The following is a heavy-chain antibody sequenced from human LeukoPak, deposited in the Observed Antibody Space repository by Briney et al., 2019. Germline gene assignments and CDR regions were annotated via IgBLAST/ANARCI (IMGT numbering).Heavy chain of an antibody. CDR2: ISSSSSYI. CDR1: GFTFSSYS. Sequence: GGSLRPSCAASGFTFSSYSMNWVRQAPGKGLEWVSSISSSSSYIHYADSVKGRFTISRDNAKNSLYLQMNSLRAEDTAVYHCAREYPRGAAAPDYWGQGTLVTVSS. D-gene: IGHD6-13*01. V-gene: IGHV3-21*01. J-gene: IGHJ4*02. CDR3: AREYPRGAAAPDY.